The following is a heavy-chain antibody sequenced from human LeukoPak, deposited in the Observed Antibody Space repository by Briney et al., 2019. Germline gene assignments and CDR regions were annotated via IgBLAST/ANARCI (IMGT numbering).Heavy chain of an antibody. D-gene: IGHD5-18*01. Sequence: GRSLRLSCAASGFTFNSYGMHWVRQAPGKGLVWVAVIPYDGPNKYYADSVKGRFTTARDDSKSTLYLQMNSLRPEDTAVYYCAKEKLPSGYSFLTDYWGQGTLVTVSS. J-gene: IGHJ4*02. CDR2: IPYDGPNK. V-gene: IGHV3-30*18. CDR1: GFTFNSYG. CDR3: AKEKLPSGYSFLTDY.